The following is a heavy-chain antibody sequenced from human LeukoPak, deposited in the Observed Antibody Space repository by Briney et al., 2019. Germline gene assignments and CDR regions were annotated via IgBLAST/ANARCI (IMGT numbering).Heavy chain of an antibody. CDR3: ARGVLSPRFFDYIDV. CDR1: GASTSDNNFY. V-gene: IGHV4-61*02. D-gene: IGHD2/OR15-2a*01. CDR2: TFNGGSP. J-gene: IGHJ6*03. Sequence: SETLSHTCNVSGASTSDNNFYWNWIRQPAGERLEWIGRTFNGGSPNYNPSLMSRVTISMDTSTNQLSLKLNSVTAADTAIYYCARGVLSPRFFDYIDVLGKGTPVTVSS.